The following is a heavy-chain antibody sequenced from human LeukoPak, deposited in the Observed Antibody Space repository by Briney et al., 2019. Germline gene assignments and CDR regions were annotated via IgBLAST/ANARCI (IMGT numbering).Heavy chain of an antibody. V-gene: IGHV3-74*01. CDR1: GFTFSSYW. CDR2: LSTDGSST. Sequence: GGSLRLSCPASGFTFSSYWMHWVRQAPGQGLVWLSRLSTDGSSTDYADSVKGRFTISRDNAKNTLYLQMNSLRAEDTAVYYCARGEQEMATMSIDYWGQGTLVTVSS. D-gene: IGHD5-24*01. J-gene: IGHJ4*02. CDR3: ARGEQEMATMSIDY.